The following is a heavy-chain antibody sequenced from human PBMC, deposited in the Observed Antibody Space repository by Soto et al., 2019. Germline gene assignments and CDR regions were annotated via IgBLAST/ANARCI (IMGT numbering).Heavy chain of an antibody. J-gene: IGHJ5*02. Sequence: QVQLQESGPGLVKPSETLSLTCTVSGGSISSYYWNWIRQPPGKGLEWIGNIYYSGSTNYNPSLKSRVTXSXATSKNQFALKVDSVTAADTAMYYCARRGERGWFGLWGQGTLVTVSS. D-gene: IGHD3-16*01. CDR2: IYYSGST. CDR1: GGSISSYY. CDR3: ARRGERGWFGL. V-gene: IGHV4-59*08.